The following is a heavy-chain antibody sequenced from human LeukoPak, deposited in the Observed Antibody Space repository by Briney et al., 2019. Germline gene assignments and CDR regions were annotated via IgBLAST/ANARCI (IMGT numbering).Heavy chain of an antibody. D-gene: IGHD4-17*01. V-gene: IGHV3-21*01. Sequence: GGSLRLSCAASGFTFGSYSMNWVRQAPGKGLEWVSSISSSSSYIYYADSVKGRFTISRDNAKNSLYLQMHSLRAENTAVYYCASHGDYTDYWGQGTLVTVSS. CDR3: ASHGDYTDY. J-gene: IGHJ4*02. CDR1: GFTFGSYS. CDR2: ISSSSSYI.